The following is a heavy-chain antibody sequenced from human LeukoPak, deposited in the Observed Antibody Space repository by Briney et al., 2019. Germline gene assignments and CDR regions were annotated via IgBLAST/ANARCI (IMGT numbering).Heavy chain of an antibody. CDR1: GFTFSSYP. D-gene: IGHD6-6*01. J-gene: IGHJ4*02. CDR2: ISGSGGST. V-gene: IGHV3-23*01. Sequence: GGSLRLSCVASGFTFSSYPMSWVRQAPGKGLEWVSAISGSGGSTYYADSVKGRFTISRDNSKNTLYLQMNSLGAEDTAVYYCAKGGYSSSSPFDYWGQGTLVTVSS. CDR3: AKGGYSSSSPFDY.